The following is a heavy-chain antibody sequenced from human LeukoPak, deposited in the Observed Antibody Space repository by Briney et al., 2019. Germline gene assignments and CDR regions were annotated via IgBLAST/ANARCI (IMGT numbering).Heavy chain of an antibody. V-gene: IGHV1-69*13. CDR3: ARAGLRYFDWLLPFDY. CDR2: IIPIFGTA. CDR1: GGTFSSYA. D-gene: IGHD3-9*01. Sequence: SVKVSCKASGGTFSSYAISWVRQAPGQGLEWMGGIIPIFGTANYAQKFQGRVTITADESTSTAYMELSSLRSEDTAVYYCARAGLRYFDWLLPFDYWGQGTLVTVSS. J-gene: IGHJ4*02.